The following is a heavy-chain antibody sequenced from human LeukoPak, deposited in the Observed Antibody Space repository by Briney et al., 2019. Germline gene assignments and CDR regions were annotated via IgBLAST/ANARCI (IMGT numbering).Heavy chain of an antibody. CDR2: IYYSGST. J-gene: IGHJ4*02. CDR1: GGSISSYY. V-gene: IGHV4-59*01. Sequence: SETLSLTCTVSGGSISSYYWSWIRQPPGKGLEWIGYIYYSGSTNHNPSLKSRVTISVDTSKNQFSLKLSSVTAADTAVYYCARGARGYSYGPFDYWGQGTLVTVSS. D-gene: IGHD5-18*01. CDR3: ARGARGYSYGPFDY.